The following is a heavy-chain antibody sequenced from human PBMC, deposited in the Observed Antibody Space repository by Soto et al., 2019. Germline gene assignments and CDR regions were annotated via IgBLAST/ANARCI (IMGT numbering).Heavy chain of an antibody. Sequence: PGGSLRLSCAASGLTVSSNYMSWVRQAPGKGLEWVSGISGSGGSTYYTDSVKGRFTISRDNSKNTLYLQMNSLRAEDTAVYYCARDDSSGYYYDAFDIWGQGTMVTVSS. CDR2: ISGSGGST. V-gene: IGHV3-23*01. CDR3: ARDDSSGYYYDAFDI. CDR1: GLTVSSNY. J-gene: IGHJ3*02. D-gene: IGHD3-22*01.